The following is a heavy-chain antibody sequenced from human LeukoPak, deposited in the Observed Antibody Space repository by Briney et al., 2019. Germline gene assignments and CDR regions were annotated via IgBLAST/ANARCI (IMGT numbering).Heavy chain of an antibody. Sequence: GGSLRLSCAASGFTFSSYSMNWVRQAPGKGLEWVSSISSSSSYIYYADSVKGRLTISRDNAKNSLYLQMNSLRAGDTAVYYCARARNGGSFDPWGQGTLVTVSS. CDR3: ARARNGGSFDP. J-gene: IGHJ5*02. CDR1: GFTFSSYS. D-gene: IGHD3-16*01. CDR2: ISSSSSYI. V-gene: IGHV3-21*01.